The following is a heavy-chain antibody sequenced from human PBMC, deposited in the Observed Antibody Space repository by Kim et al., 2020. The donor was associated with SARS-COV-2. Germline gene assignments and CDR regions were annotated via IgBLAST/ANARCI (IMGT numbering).Heavy chain of an antibody. CDR3: ARFHYGSGSYYNESVDY. Sequence: SVKVSCKASGGTFSSYAISWVRQAPGQGLEWMGGIIPIFGTANYAQKFQGRVTITADESTSTAYMELSSLRSEDTAVYYCARFHYGSGSYYNESVDYWGQGTLVTVSS. J-gene: IGHJ4*02. CDR1: GGTFSSYA. D-gene: IGHD3-10*01. CDR2: IIPIFGTA. V-gene: IGHV1-69*13.